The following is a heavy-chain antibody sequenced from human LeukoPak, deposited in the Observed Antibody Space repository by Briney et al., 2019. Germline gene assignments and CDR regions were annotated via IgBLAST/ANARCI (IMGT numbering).Heavy chain of an antibody. J-gene: IGHJ6*02. Sequence: SETLSLTCTVSGGSISSGGYYWSWIRQHPGKGLEWIGYVYYSGSTYYNPSLKSRVTISVDTSKNQFSLKLSSVTAADTAVYYCARVSVYYYYGMDVWGQGTTVTVSS. CDR1: GGSISSGGYY. CDR3: ARVSVYYYYGMDV. CDR2: VYYSGST. V-gene: IGHV4-31*03.